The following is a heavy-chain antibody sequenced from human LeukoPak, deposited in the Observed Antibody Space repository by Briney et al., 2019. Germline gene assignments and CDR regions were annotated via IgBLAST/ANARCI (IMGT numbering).Heavy chain of an antibody. J-gene: IGHJ1*01. V-gene: IGHV3-7*01. CDR2: IQQHGSET. D-gene: IGHD2-2*01. CDR1: GFSFSNYW. Sequence: PGGSLRLSCEASGFSFSNYWMSWVRQAPRKGLEWVANIQQHGSETYYVDSVKGRFTISRDNAKNSLYLQMNSLRAEDTAVYYCATYSSSNGREFQYWGQGTLVTVSS. CDR3: ATYSSSNGREFQY.